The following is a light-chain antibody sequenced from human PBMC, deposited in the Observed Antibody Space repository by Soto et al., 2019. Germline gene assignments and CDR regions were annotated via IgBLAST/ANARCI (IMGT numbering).Light chain of an antibody. J-gene: IGLJ1*01. Sequence: QSVLTQPASVSGSPGQSITISCTGTSSDVGGYNYVSWYQQHPGKAPKLMIYEVSNRPSGVSNRFSGSKSGNTASLTISGLQAEEEAHYYCSSYTRSRTRYVFGTGTKVTVL. CDR2: EVS. V-gene: IGLV2-14*01. CDR1: SSDVGGYNY. CDR3: SSYTRSRTRYV.